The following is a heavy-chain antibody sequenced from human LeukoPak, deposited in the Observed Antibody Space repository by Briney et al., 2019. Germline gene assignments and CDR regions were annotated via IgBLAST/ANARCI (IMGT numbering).Heavy chain of an antibody. CDR2: ISPEDSDT. D-gene: IGHD4-17*01. CDR3: ARYRGDYVSLPSPFDY. J-gene: IGHJ4*02. CDR1: GYRFTDYW. Sequence: GESLKISCKGSGYRFTDYWIGWVRQMPGKGLEWMGIISPEDSDTRYSPSFQGQVTISADESISTAYLQWSSLKASDTALCYCARYRGDYVSLPSPFDYWGQGTLVTVSS. V-gene: IGHV5-51*01.